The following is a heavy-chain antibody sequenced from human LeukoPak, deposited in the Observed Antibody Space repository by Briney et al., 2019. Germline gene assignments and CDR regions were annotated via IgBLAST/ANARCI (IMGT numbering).Heavy chain of an antibody. D-gene: IGHD6-19*01. J-gene: IGHJ4*02. CDR1: GGSFSGYY. CDR3: ARGPYSSGWLGD. V-gene: IGHV4-34*01. CDR2: INHSGST. Sequence: PSETLSLTCAVYGGSFSGYYWSWIRQPPGKGLEWIGEINHSGSTNHNPSLKSRVTISVDTSKNQFSLKLSSVTAADTAVYYRARGPYSSGWLGDWGQGTLVTVSS.